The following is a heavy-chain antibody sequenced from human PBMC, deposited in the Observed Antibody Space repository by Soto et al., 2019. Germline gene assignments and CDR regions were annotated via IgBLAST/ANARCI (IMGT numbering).Heavy chain of an antibody. CDR3: ARNRVHGHYYMDV. Sequence: GGSLRLSCAASGFPFSLYSVDWVRQAPGKGLEWISYISSSSNTIYNADSVKGRFTISRDNAKGSLYLQMNSLRDEDTAVYYCARNRVHGHYYMDVWSQGTTVPVXS. CDR1: GFPFSLYS. D-gene: IGHD3-10*01. CDR2: ISSSSNTI. J-gene: IGHJ6*01. V-gene: IGHV3-48*02.